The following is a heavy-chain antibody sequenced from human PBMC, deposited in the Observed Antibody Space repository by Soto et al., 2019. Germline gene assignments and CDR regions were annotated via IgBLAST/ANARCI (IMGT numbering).Heavy chain of an antibody. CDR3: ARDMGIVVVPASYDYGLDV. Sequence: SQTLSLTCAFSGDIVSSNSAAWNWIRQSPSRGLEWLGRTYYRSKWYNDYAVSVKSRITINPDTSKNQFSLQLNSVTPEDTAVYYCARDMGIVVVPASYDYGLDVWSKWTT. D-gene: IGHD2-2*03. CDR1: GDIVSSNSAA. J-gene: IGHJ6*04. CDR2: TYYRSKWYN. V-gene: IGHV6-1*01.